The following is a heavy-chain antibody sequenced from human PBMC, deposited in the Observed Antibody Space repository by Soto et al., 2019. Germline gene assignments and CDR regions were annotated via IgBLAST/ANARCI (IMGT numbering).Heavy chain of an antibody. CDR3: TRDPLIAVAAYDAFDI. Sequence: QVQLVESGGGVVQRGGSLRLTCAVSGFTFSSYGMHWVRQAPGKGLEWVAVIWYDGSNKYYADSVKGRYTISRDDSKNTVYLQINSLGAVDTAVYYCTRDPLIAVAAYDAFDIWGQGTSVTVS. CDR2: IWYDGSNK. CDR1: GFTFSSYG. D-gene: IGHD6-19*01. J-gene: IGHJ3*02. V-gene: IGHV3-33*01.